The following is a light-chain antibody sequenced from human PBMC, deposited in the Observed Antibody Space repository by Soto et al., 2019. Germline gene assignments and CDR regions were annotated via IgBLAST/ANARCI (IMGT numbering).Light chain of an antibody. V-gene: IGLV1-44*01. CDR2: NNN. J-gene: IGLJ1*01. Sequence: QSVLTQPPSASGTPGQRVTISCSGSGSNIGTNTVNWYQQLPGTAPKLLIYNNNQRPSGVPDRFSGSNSGTSASLAISGLQSEDEADYYCAAWDDSLNVHYVFGTGTKLTVL. CDR1: GSNIGTNT. CDR3: AAWDDSLNVHYV.